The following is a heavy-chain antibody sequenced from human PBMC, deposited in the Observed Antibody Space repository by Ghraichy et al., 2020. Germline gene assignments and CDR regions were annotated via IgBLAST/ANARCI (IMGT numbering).Heavy chain of an antibody. J-gene: IGHJ6*02. D-gene: IGHD2-15*01. CDR1: GFTFSSYG. CDR2: IWYDGRDR. CDR3: ARENNYSGGGGGMDV. Sequence: LSLTCAASGFTFSSYGMDWVRQAPGKGLEWVALIWYDGRDRYYADSVKGRFTISRDTSKNTLYLQMNSLRAEDTAVYYCARENNYSGGGGGMDVWGQGTMVTVSS. V-gene: IGHV3-33*01.